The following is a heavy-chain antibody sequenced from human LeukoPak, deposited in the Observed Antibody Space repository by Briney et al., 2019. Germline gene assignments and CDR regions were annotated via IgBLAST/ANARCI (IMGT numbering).Heavy chain of an antibody. Sequence: GGCLSLSCVASVYTFRRYAMSWVRQAPGRGLEGVSHINRSGGTKHYVDCVKGRFIISRDNSINTLSLQMNGLRAEDTAVYYCAKDDYYESSGYSYFDYWGQGTLVTVSS. J-gene: IGHJ4*02. D-gene: IGHD3-22*01. CDR3: AKDDYYESSGYSYFDY. V-gene: IGHV3-23*01. CDR1: VYTFRRYA. CDR2: INRSGGTK.